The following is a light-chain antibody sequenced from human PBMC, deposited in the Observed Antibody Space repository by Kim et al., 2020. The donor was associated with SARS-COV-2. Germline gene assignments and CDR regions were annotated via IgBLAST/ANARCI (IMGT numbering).Light chain of an antibody. CDR1: QDISSA. CDR3: QQFNNYPLT. V-gene: IGKV1D-13*01. Sequence: ASVGDRVTITCRASQDISSALAWYQQKPGKLPKLLIYDASTLESGVPSRFSGSGSGTDFTLTIGSLQPEDFATYFCQQFNNYPLTFGGGTKVDIK. CDR2: DAS. J-gene: IGKJ4*01.